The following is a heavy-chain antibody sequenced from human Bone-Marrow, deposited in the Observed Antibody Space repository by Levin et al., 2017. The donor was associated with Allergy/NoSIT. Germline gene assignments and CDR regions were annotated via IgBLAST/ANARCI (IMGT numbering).Heavy chain of an antibody. CDR2: ITWVAGTT. D-gene: IGHD6-13*01. J-gene: IGHJ4*02. Sequence: GGSLRLSCVASGFKFDYYSIHWVRQAPGQGLEWVSTITWVAGTTSYADSVKGRFTASRDDSLNSVSLQMDNLKIEDTALYYCARDSVGAPYTSSWAIDEWGQGTLVTVSS. CDR1: GFKFDYYS. V-gene: IGHV3-43*01. CDR3: ARDSVGAPYTSSWAIDE.